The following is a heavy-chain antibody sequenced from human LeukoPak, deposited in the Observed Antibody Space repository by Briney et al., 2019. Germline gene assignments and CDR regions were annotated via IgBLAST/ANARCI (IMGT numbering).Heavy chain of an antibody. CDR1: GFTFSSYW. Sequence: GGSLRLSCAASGFTFSSYWMNWARQAPGKGLEWVASINHNGNVNYYVDSVKGRFTISRDNAKNSLYLRMSSLRAEDTAVYYCARDRDYYYGMDVWGQGTTVTVSS. J-gene: IGHJ6*02. CDR2: INHNGNVN. CDR3: ARDRDYYYGMDV. V-gene: IGHV3-7*01. D-gene: IGHD5-24*01.